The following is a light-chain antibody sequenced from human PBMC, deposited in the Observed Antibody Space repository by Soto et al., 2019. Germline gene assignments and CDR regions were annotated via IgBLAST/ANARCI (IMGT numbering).Light chain of an antibody. CDR1: HSVDKF. CDR2: KAS. J-gene: IGKJ2*01. CDR3: QQYHSSFGLYT. V-gene: IGKV1-5*03. Sequence: DIQMTQSPSTVAASIGDRVTITRRASHSVDKFLAWYQQKPGKAPKLLIYKASTLQTGVPSRFSGSGSGTEFTLTISSLQGDDIATYYCQQYHSSFGLYTFGRGTKLEIK.